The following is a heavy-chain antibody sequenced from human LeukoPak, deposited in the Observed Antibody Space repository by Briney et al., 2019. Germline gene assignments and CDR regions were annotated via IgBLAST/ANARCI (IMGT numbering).Heavy chain of an antibody. J-gene: IGHJ4*02. V-gene: IGHV1-18*01. CDR1: GYSFSYFG. CDR3: ARGLDAAAGHANFDY. Sequence: ASVGVSCKASGYSFSYFGINWVRQAPGQGLEWMGWINCYNGNTNYAQKSEGRLTLTTDTATSSVYMELRNLRSDDTAVYYCARGLDAAAGHANFDYWGQGTLVTVSS. CDR2: INCYNGNT. D-gene: IGHD6-25*01.